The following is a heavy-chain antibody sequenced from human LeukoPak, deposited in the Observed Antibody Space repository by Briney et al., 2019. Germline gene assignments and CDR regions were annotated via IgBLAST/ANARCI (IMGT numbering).Heavy chain of an antibody. CDR3: ARRVPSLDY. CDR1: GYSFTSYD. Sequence: GASVKVSCKTSGYSFTSYDINWVRQATGQGLEWMGWTSPSSGNTGYAQQFQGRVTITTNTSINTAYMELSSLRSEDTAVYYCARRVPSLDYWGQGTLVTVSS. J-gene: IGHJ4*02. CDR2: TSPSSGNT. V-gene: IGHV1-8*03.